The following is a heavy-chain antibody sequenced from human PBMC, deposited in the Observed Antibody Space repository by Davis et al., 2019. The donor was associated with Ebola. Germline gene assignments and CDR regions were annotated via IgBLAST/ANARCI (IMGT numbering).Heavy chain of an antibody. CDR1: GFTFSLYA. CDR3: ARDREDYSSGFSFGFDY. D-gene: IGHD6-19*01. Sequence: GESLKISCAASGFTFSLYAMHWVRQAPGKGLEWVAVISYDGSNKYYADSVKGRFTISRDNSKNTLYLQMNSLRAEDTAVYYCARDREDYSSGFSFGFDYWGQGTLVTVSS. J-gene: IGHJ4*02. CDR2: ISYDGSNK. V-gene: IGHV3-30*04.